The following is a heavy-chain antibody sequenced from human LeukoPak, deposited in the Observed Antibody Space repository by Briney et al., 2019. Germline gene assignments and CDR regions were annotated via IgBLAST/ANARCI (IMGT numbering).Heavy chain of an antibody. V-gene: IGHV3-66*01. J-gene: IGHJ4*02. CDR1: GLTVSSNY. CDR2: IYSGGST. D-gene: IGHD6-6*01. CDR3: ARERVENQQLVGGDY. Sequence: GGSLRLSCAASGLTVSSNYMSWVRQAPGKGLEWVSVIYSGGSTYYADSVKGRFTISRDNSKNTLYLQMNSLRAEDTAVYYCARERVENQQLVGGDYWGQGTLVTVSS.